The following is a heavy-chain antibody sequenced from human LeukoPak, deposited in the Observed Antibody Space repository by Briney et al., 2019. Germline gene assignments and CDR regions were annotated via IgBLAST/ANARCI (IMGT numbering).Heavy chain of an antibody. Sequence: ASVKVSCKASGYTFTGYYMHWVRQAPGQGLEWMGRINPNSGGTNYAQKFQGRVTMTRDTSISTAYMELSRLRSDDTAVYYCARDRGYYDSSGYSHTGMDVWGQGTTVTVSS. CDR1: GYTFTGYY. V-gene: IGHV1-2*06. CDR2: INPNSGGT. J-gene: IGHJ6*02. D-gene: IGHD3-22*01. CDR3: ARDRGYYDSSGYSHTGMDV.